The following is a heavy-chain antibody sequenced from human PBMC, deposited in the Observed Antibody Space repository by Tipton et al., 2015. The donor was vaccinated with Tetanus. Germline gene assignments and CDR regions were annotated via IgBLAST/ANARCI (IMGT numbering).Heavy chain of an antibody. CDR3: VRVRYRWYFDL. V-gene: IGHV3-11*01. D-gene: IGHD1-26*01. CDR1: GFTFSDYY. Sequence: SLRLSCAASGFTFSDYYMTWIRQAPGKGLEWVSYISNGGSSMYYADSVKGRFTISRDNAKNSLFLQMNSLRAEDTAVYYCVRVRYRWYFDLWGRGTLVTVSS. CDR2: ISNGGSSM. J-gene: IGHJ2*01.